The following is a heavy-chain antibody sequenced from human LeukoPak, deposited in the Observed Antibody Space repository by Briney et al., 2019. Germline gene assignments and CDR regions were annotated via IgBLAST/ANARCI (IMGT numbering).Heavy chain of an antibody. J-gene: IGHJ4*02. Sequence: PGGSLRLSCAASGFTFSSYAMSWVRQAPGKGLEWVSAISGSGGSTYHADSVKSRFTISRDNSKNTLYLQMNGLRAEDTAVYYCAKDPTRYYYGSGSYYSHYFDYWGQGTLVTVSS. CDR3: AKDPTRYYYGSGSYYSHYFDY. V-gene: IGHV3-23*01. D-gene: IGHD3-10*01. CDR2: ISGSGGST. CDR1: GFTFSSYA.